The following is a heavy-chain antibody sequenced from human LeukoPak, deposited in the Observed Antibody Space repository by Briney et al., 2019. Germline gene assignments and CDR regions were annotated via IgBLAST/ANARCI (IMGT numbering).Heavy chain of an antibody. V-gene: IGHV4-61*02. CDR1: GGSISGGSYY. CDR3: AVLGNYYDSSGHTIDY. Sequence: PSETLSLTCTVSGGSISGGSYYRSWIRQLAGKGLEWIGRIYTSGSTNYNPSLKSRVTISVDTSKNQFSLKLSSVTAADTAVYYCAVLGNYYDSSGHTIDYWGQGTLATVSS. CDR2: IYTSGST. J-gene: IGHJ4*02. D-gene: IGHD3-22*01.